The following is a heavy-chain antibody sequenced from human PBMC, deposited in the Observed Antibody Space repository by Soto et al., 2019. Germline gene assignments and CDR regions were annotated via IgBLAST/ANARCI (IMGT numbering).Heavy chain of an antibody. CDR1: GGSISPYY. D-gene: IGHD3-10*01. CDR3: ARPHGGPYAFDI. CDR2: IYNSEST. V-gene: IGHV4-59*01. J-gene: IGHJ3*02. Sequence: QVHLQESGPGLVKPSETLSLTCTVSGGSISPYYWSWIRQPPGKGLEWIGYIYNSESTNYNPSLKSRVTISVDTPKNQLSLKLSSVTAADTAAYYCARPHGGPYAFDIWGQGTMVTVSS.